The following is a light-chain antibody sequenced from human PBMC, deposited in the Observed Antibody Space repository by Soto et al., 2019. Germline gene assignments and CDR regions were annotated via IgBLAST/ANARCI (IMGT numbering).Light chain of an antibody. J-gene: IGLJ3*02. CDR3: VLYMGSGTWV. CDR1: SGSVSTSYY. Sequence: QTVVTQEPSFSVSPGRTVTLTCGLSSGSVSTSYYPSWYQQAPGQAPRTLIYNTNIRSSGVPDRFSGFILGNKAALTITGAQAADECDYYCVLYMGSGTWVFGGGTKLTVL. CDR2: NTN. V-gene: IGLV8-61*01.